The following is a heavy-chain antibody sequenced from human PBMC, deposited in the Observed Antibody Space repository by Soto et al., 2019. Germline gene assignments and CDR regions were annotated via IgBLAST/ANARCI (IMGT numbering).Heavy chain of an antibody. CDR2: IYCDDDK. V-gene: IGHV2-5*02. Sequence: QITLNESGPTVGKPTETLTVTCTFSGFSLTTSGVGVCGVRQSPVKALEGLAFIYCDDDKRYSTSVKSRLTITKDTSKNPVVLTMANVDPADTATYYCAHRVLRAVFGLVTTTAIYFDFWGQGTTVVVSS. CDR1: GFSLTTSGVG. D-gene: IGHD3-3*01. J-gene: IGHJ4*02. CDR3: AHRVLRAVFGLVTTTAIYFDF.